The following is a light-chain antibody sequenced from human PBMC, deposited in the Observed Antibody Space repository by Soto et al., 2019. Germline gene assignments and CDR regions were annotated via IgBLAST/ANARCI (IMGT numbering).Light chain of an antibody. CDR2: DAS. V-gene: IGKV1-33*01. CDR3: QQYESLPPR. CDR1: QGINNY. Sequence: DIQLTQSPSSLSASVGDRVTITCQASQGINNYLHWYQQKSGKPPKLLIYDASNPEAGVPSRFRGSGSGTDFILSISSLQPDDVATYYCQQYESLPPRFGPETTVEIK. J-gene: IGKJ3*01.